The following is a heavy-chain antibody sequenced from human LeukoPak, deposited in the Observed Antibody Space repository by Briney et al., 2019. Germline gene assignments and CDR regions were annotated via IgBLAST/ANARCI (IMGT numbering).Heavy chain of an antibody. CDR1: GFTFSSYG. V-gene: IGHV3-30*02. Sequence: GGSLRLSCAASGFTFSSYGMHWVRQAPGKGLEWVAFIRYDGSNKYYADSVKGRFTISRDNSKNTLYLQMNSLRAEDTAVYYCAKDPPDCGGDCRLDYWGQGTLVTVSS. J-gene: IGHJ4*02. CDR2: IRYDGSNK. D-gene: IGHD2-21*01. CDR3: AKDPPDCGGDCRLDY.